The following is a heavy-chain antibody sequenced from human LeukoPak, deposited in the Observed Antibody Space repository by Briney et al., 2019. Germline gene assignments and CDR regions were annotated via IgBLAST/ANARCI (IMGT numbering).Heavy chain of an antibody. V-gene: IGHV4-31*03. CDR2: IYYSGST. CDR1: GGSISSGGYY. D-gene: IGHD3-22*01. J-gene: IGHJ4*02. Sequence: SETLSLTCTVSGGSISSGGYYWSWIRQHPGKGLEWIGYIYYSGSTYYNPSLKSRVTISVDTSKNQFSLKLSSVTAADTAVYYCARSSGYYDSSGYGYWGQGTLVTVSS. CDR3: ARSSGYYDSSGYGY.